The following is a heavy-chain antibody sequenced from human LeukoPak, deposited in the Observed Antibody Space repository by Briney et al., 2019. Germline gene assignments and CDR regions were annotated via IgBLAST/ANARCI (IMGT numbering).Heavy chain of an antibody. V-gene: IGHV3-30*04. D-gene: IGHD3-22*01. CDR1: GFTFSSYA. CDR3: ARELYYDGDY. CDR2: ISYDGSNK. J-gene: IGHJ4*02. Sequence: RGSLRLSCAASGFTFSSYAMHWVRQAPGKGLEWVAVISYDGSNKYYADSVKGRFTISRDNSKNTLYLQMNSLRAEDTAVYYCARELYYDGDYWGQGTLVTVSS.